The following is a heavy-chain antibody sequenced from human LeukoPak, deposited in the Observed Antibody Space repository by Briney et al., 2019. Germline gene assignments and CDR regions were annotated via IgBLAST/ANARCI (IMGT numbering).Heavy chain of an antibody. Sequence: GGSLRLSCAASAFXFSTYWISWVRQAPGKGLEWVAYIKQDGSEKYYVDSVKGRFTISGDNAKDSLYLQMNSLRAEDTAVYYCARARFSYGHYYFDYWGQGTLVTVSS. CDR2: IKQDGSEK. D-gene: IGHD5-18*01. V-gene: IGHV3-7*04. J-gene: IGHJ4*02. CDR1: AFXFSTYW. CDR3: ARARFSYGHYYFDY.